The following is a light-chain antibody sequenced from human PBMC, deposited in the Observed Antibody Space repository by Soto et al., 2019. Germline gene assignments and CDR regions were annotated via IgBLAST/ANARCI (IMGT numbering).Light chain of an antibody. CDR3: CSYAGRSTWV. J-gene: IGLJ3*02. V-gene: IGLV2-23*02. CDR2: EVS. CDR1: SSDVGSYSF. Sequence: QSALTQPASVAGSPGQSITISCTGTSSDVGSYSFVSWYQQHPGKAPKFMIYEVSERPSGVSNRFSGSKSGNTASLTISGRQAEDEADYYCCSYAGRSTWVFGGGTKVTVL.